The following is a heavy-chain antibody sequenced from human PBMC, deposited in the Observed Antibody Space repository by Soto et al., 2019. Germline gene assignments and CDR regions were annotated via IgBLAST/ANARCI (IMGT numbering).Heavy chain of an antibody. V-gene: IGHV4-39*01. D-gene: IGHD1-26*01. Sequence: QVQLQESGPGLVKPSETLSLTCTVSGASISSDNYYWGWIRQPPGKGLEWIGNIYYSRNTYYNPSLKSRVALSVDTSNNQFSLRLSSVTAADTAIFFCAGLHTSQRDWEGYCFYDLDVWGHGTTVTVSS. J-gene: IGHJ6*02. CDR2: IYYSRNT. CDR3: AGLHTSQRDWEGYCFYDLDV. CDR1: GASISSDNYY.